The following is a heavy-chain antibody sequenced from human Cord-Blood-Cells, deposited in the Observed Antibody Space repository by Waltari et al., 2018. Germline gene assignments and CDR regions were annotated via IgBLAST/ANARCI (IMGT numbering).Heavy chain of an antibody. D-gene: IGHD3-3*01. CDR1: GGSFSGYY. V-gene: IGHV4-34*01. CDR2: INHSGST. CDR3: ARRTYYDFWSGYYSRAFDI. J-gene: IGHJ3*02. Sequence: QVQLQQWGAGLLKPSETLSLTCAVYGGSFSGYYWSWIRQPPGKGLEWIGEINHSGSTNYNSSLKSGVTISVDTSKNQFSLKLSSVTAADTAVYYCARRTYYDFWSGYYSRAFDIWGQGTMVTVSS.